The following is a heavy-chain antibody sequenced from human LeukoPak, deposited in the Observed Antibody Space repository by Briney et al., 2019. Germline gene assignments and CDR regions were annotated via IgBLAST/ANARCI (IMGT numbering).Heavy chain of an antibody. Sequence: PGKSLRLSCAASGFTFSSYGMHWVRQAPGKGLEWVAVISYDGSNKYYIDSVKGRFTISRDNSKNTLYQQMNSLRAEDTAVYYCARGENSKTYPVSGYWGQGTLVTVSS. D-gene: IGHD2/OR15-2a*01. CDR2: ISYDGSNK. CDR1: GFTFSSYG. J-gene: IGHJ4*02. V-gene: IGHV3-30*03. CDR3: ARGENSKTYPVSGY.